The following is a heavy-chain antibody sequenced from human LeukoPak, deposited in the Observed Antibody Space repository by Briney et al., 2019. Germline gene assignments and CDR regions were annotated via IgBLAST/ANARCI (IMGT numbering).Heavy chain of an antibody. J-gene: IGHJ6*03. CDR3: ARATSSGWHYYYYYMDV. D-gene: IGHD6-19*01. CDR1: GGSISSSSYY. Sequence: SETLSLTCTVSGGSISSSSYYWGWIRQPPGKGLEWIGSIYYSGSTYYNPSLKSRVTISVDTSKNQFSLKLSSVTAADTAVYYCARATSSGWHYYYYYMDVWGKGPRSPSP. CDR2: IYYSGST. V-gene: IGHV4-39*07.